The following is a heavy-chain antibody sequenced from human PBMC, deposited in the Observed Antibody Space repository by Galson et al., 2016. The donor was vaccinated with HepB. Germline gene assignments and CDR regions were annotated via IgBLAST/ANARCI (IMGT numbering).Heavy chain of an antibody. CDR2: FDPEDDEK. CDR3: TTRDLIGTTWAFHT. D-gene: IGHD1-14*01. J-gene: IGHJ3*02. V-gene: IGHV1-24*01. Sequence: SVKVSCKVSGYNLNELFMHWVRQTPGKGLEWMGSFDPEDDEKVYAREFQGRVIMTEDTSTDTAYMELSRLRSDDSAIYYCTTRDLIGTTWAFHTWGQGTMVTVSS. CDR1: GYNLNELF.